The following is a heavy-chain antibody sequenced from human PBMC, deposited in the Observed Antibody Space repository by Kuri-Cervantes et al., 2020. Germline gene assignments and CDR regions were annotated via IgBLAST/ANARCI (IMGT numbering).Heavy chain of an antibody. CDR2: IYSGGST. CDR3: ARRGDDYTLTFFDY. J-gene: IGHJ4*02. CDR1: GFTVSSNY. Sequence: GESLKISCAASGFTVSSNYMSWVRQAPGKGLEWVSVIYSGGSTYYADSVKGRFTISRDNSRNTLYLQMNSLRAEDTAVYYCARRGDDYTLTFFDYWGQGTLVTVSS. V-gene: IGHV3-66*02. D-gene: IGHD4-11*01.